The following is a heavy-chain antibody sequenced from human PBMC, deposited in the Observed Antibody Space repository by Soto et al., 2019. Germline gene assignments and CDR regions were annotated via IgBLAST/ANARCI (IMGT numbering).Heavy chain of an antibody. CDR3: AGSGYYVFDY. CDR2: IYHDGRT. D-gene: IGHD3-22*01. Sequence: SETMSLTWAVSGASITRNWWRWVRQSPGRGLEWIGEIYHDGRTNYNPALQSRVTISVDKSRNHFSLRLSSVTAADTASYFCAGSGYYVFDYWGQGTLVTVSS. V-gene: IGHV4-4*02. J-gene: IGHJ4*02. CDR1: GASITRNW.